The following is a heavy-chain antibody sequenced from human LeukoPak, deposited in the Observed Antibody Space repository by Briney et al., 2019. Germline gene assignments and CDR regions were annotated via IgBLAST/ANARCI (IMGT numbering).Heavy chain of an antibody. V-gene: IGHV3-7*01. CDR2: IKQDGSGK. CDR3: ARPKYDFWSGYYFDY. J-gene: IGHJ4*02. Sequence: GGSLRLSCAASGFTFSSYWMSWVRQAPGKGLEWVANIKQDGSGKHYVDSVKGRFTISRDNAKNSLYLQMNSLRAEDTAVYYCARPKYDFWSGYYFDYWGQGTLVTVSS. CDR1: GFTFSSYW. D-gene: IGHD3-3*01.